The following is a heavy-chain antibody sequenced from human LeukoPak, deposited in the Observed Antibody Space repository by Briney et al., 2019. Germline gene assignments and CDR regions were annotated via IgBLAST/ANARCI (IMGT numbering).Heavy chain of an antibody. CDR1: GGTFSSYA. CDR3: ARAQVGGDSSSWYYFDY. CDR2: IIPISGTA. V-gene: IGHV1-69*13. D-gene: IGHD6-13*01. Sequence: SVKVSCKASGGTFSSYAISWVRQAPRQGLEWMGGIIPISGTANYAQKFQGRVTITADESTSTAYMELSSLRSEDTAVYYCARAQVGGDSSSWYYFDYWGQGTLVTVSS. J-gene: IGHJ4*02.